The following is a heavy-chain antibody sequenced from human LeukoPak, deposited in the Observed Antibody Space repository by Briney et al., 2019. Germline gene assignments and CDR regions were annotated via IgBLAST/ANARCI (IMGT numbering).Heavy chain of an antibody. V-gene: IGHV3-48*03. D-gene: IGHD3-9*01. Sequence: GGSLRLSCAASGFTFSSYEMNWVRQAPGKGLEWVSYISSDGSTKYYADSVKGRFTISRDNAKNSLYLQMNNLRDEDTAVYYCAKDPLYYDILTGPDYWGQGTLVTVSS. CDR3: AKDPLYYDILTGPDY. CDR1: GFTFSSYE. J-gene: IGHJ4*02. CDR2: ISSDGSTK.